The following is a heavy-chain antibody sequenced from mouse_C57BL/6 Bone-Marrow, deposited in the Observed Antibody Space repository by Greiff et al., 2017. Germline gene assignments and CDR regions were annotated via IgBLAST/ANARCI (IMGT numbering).Heavy chain of an antibody. J-gene: IGHJ4*01. D-gene: IGHD1-1*01. V-gene: IGHV1-77*01. CDR1: GYTFTDYY. CDR3: ARKDYYYYYGSSYAMDY. Sequence: VQLQQSGAELVKPGASVKISCKASGYTFTDYYINWVKQRPGQGLEWIGKIGPGSGSTYYNEEFKGKATLTADKSSSTAYMQLSSLTSEDSAVYFCARKDYYYYYGSSYAMDYWGQGTSVTVSS. CDR2: IGPGSGST.